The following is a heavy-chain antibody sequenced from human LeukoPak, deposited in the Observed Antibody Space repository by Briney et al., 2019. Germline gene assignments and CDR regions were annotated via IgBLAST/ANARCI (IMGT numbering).Heavy chain of an antibody. CDR1: GFTFSSYG. Sequence: GGSLRLSCAASGFTFSSYGMHWVRQAPGKGLEWVAVIWYDGSNKYYADSVKGRFTFSRDNSKNTLYLQMNSLRAEDTAVYYCARGGWNYRFVYWGQGTLVTVSS. J-gene: IGHJ4*02. CDR2: IWYDGSNK. CDR3: ARGGWNYRFVY. V-gene: IGHV3-33*01. D-gene: IGHD1-7*01.